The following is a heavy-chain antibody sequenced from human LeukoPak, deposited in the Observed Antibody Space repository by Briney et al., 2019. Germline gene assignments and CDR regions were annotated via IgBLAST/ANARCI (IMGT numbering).Heavy chain of an antibody. J-gene: IGHJ4*02. Sequence: SETLSLTSTVSGGSISSYYWSWIRQPPGKGLEWIGYIYYSGSTNYNPSLKSRVTISVDTSKNQFSLKLSSVTAADTAVYYCARAPGYSSGWYDYWGQGTLVTVSS. CDR1: GGSISSYY. D-gene: IGHD6-19*01. V-gene: IGHV4-59*01. CDR3: ARAPGYSSGWYDY. CDR2: IYYSGST.